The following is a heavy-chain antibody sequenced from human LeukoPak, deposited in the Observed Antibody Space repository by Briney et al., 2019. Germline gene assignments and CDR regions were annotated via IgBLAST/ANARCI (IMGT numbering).Heavy chain of an antibody. Sequence: GGSLRLSCEGSAFIFSGHWMNWVRQTPGKGLEWVAKIKQDGSEEYYVDSVKGRFTISRDNAKNSLFLQMNSLRVEDTAIYYCARGGSYPGCWGQGTLVTVSS. CDR2: IKQDGSEE. D-gene: IGHD1-26*01. CDR1: AFIFSGHW. CDR3: ARGGSYPGC. J-gene: IGHJ4*02. V-gene: IGHV3-7*03.